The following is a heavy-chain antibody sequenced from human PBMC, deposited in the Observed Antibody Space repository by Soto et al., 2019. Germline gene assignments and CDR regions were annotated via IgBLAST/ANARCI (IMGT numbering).Heavy chain of an antibody. CDR1: GGSISSYY. CDR2: IYYSGST. D-gene: IGHD1-26*01. V-gene: IGHV4-59*01. Sequence: PSETLSLTCTVSGGSISSYYWSWIRQPPGKGLEWIGYIYYSGSTNYNPSLKSRVTISVDTSKNQFSLKLSSVTAADTAVYYCARLGGSYAVPHFDYWGQGTLVTVS. CDR3: ARLGGSYAVPHFDY. J-gene: IGHJ4*02.